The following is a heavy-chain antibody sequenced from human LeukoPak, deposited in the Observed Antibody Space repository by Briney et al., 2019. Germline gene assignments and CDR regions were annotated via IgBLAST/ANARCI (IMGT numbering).Heavy chain of an antibody. Sequence: GGSLRLSCAASGFTFSSYAMSWVRQAPGKGLEWVSAISGSGGSTYYADSVKGRFTISRDNSKNTLYLQMNRLRAEDTAVYYCAKDYYGSGSYYLLVGMDVWGQGTTVTVSS. CDR1: GFTFSSYA. J-gene: IGHJ6*02. CDR3: AKDYYGSGSYYLLVGMDV. V-gene: IGHV3-23*01. D-gene: IGHD3-10*01. CDR2: ISGSGGST.